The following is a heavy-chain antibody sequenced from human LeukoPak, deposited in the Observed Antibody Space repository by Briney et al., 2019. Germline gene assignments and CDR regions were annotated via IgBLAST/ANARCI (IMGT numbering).Heavy chain of an antibody. CDR2: ISGSGGST. CDR3: TGRDHYDFWSGYYTRFLSYYYYYMDV. Sequence: GGSLRLSCAASGFTFSSYAMSWVRQAPGKGLEWVSAISGSGGSTYYADSVKGRFTISRDNSKNTLYLQMNSLRAEDTAVYYCTGRDHYDFWSGYYTRFLSYYYYYMDVWGKGTTVTVSS. V-gene: IGHV3-23*01. J-gene: IGHJ6*03. CDR1: GFTFSSYA. D-gene: IGHD3-3*01.